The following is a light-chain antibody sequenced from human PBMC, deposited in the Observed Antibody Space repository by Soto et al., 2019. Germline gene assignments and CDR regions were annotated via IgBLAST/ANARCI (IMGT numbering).Light chain of an antibody. CDR3: QQNNKWPPVT. CDR2: GAS. J-gene: IGKJ4*01. Sequence: EVVMTQSPATVSVSPGEGVTLSCRASQTISNDLAWYQQKPGQAPRLLIYGASTRATGVPARFSGGGSGTEFTLNISSLQSEDFAFYYCQQNNKWPPVTFGGGTKVDIK. CDR1: QTISND. V-gene: IGKV3-15*01.